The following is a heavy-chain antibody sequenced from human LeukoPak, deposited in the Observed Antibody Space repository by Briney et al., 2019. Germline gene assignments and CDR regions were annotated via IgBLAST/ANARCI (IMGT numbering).Heavy chain of an antibody. CDR1: GGSISSYY. J-gene: IGHJ6*02. CDR2: IYYSGST. V-gene: IGHV4-59*08. D-gene: IGHD6-19*01. Sequence: PSETLSLTCTVSGGSISSYYWSWIRQPPGKGLEWIGYIYYSGSTNYNPSLKSRVTISVDTSKNQFSLKLSSVTAADTAVYYCARIVGSGWYDYYYYGMDVWGQGTTVTVSS. CDR3: ARIVGSGWYDYYYYGMDV.